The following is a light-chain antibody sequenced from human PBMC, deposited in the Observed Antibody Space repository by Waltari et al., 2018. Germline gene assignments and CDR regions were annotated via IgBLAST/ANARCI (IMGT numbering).Light chain of an antibody. V-gene: IGLV2-14*03. CDR2: DVS. CDR3: SSYISSSTLEL. J-gene: IGLJ2*01. Sequence: QSALTQPASVSGSPGQSITISCTGTSSDVCAYNYVSWYQQHPGQAPKLMIYDVSNRPSGVSNRFSGSKSGNTASLTISGLQAEDEADYYCSSYISSSTLELFGGGTSLTVL. CDR1: SSDVCAYNY.